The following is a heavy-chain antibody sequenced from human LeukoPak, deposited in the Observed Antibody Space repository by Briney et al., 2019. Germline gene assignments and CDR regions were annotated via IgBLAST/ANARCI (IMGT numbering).Heavy chain of an antibody. CDR2: ISSSSTYI. V-gene: IGHV3-21*01. CDR3: AKDRVLRYFDWLFDLDY. J-gene: IGHJ4*02. CDR1: GFTFSSYT. Sequence: GGSLRLSCAASGFTFSSYTMNWVRQAPGKGLEWVSSISSSSTYINYADSVKGRFTISRDNAKNSLYLQMNSLRAEDTAVYYCAKDRVLRYFDWLFDLDYWGQGTLVTVSS. D-gene: IGHD3-9*01.